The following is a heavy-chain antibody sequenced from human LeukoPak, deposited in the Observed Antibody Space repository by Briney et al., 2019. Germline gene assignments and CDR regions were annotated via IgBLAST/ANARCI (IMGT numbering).Heavy chain of an antibody. Sequence: GGSLRLSCAASGFTFNNYAMNWVRQAPGKGLEWVSHITGPGDRTYFADSVKGRFTMSRDNSRNTLYLQMNSLRAEDTAAYYCAKDSVARTRVYDAFDIWGQGTMVSVSS. V-gene: IGHV3-23*01. CDR1: GFTFNNYA. CDR2: ITGPGDRT. J-gene: IGHJ3*02. CDR3: AKDSVARTRVYDAFDI. D-gene: IGHD1-7*01.